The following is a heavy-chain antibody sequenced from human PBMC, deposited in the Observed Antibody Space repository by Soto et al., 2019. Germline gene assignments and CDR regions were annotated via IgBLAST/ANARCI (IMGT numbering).Heavy chain of an antibody. CDR1: GFTVSSNY. CDR2: IYSGDNT. V-gene: IGHV3-53*04. D-gene: IGHD3-10*01. J-gene: IGHJ4*02. CDR3: ATRYYYGSGSSTYFDY. Sequence: GGSLRLSCAASGFTVSSNYMSWVRQAPGKGLEWVSVIYSGDNTYYADSVKGRFTISRHNSKNTLYLQMNSLRAEDTAVYYCATRYYYGSGSSTYFDYWGQGTLVTVSS.